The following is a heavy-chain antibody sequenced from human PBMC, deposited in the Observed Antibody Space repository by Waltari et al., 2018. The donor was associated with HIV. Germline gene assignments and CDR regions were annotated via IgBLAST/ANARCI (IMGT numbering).Heavy chain of an antibody. D-gene: IGHD1-1*01. CDR3: VGDRTSLTTGDFDS. CDR2: LSRGSSFS. J-gene: IGHJ4*02. V-gene: IGHV3-21*02. CDR1: GIAFDLFT. Sequence: ELVESGGGIFKPGQALRLSCNASGIAFDLFTMTWVRQAPGRGLEWVASLSRGSSFSYYSDSFKGRISISRDNAKKSLFLQMNSLTADDTGLYFCVGDRTSLTTGDFDSWGQGVPVIVSS.